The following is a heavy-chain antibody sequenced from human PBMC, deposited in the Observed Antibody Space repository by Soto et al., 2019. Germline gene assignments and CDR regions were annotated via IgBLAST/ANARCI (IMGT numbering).Heavy chain of an antibody. CDR1: GGTFSSYA. D-gene: IGHD4-4*01. CDR3: AIKDYSNYRYGMDV. CDR2: IIPIFGTA. V-gene: IGHV1-69*01. Sequence: QVQLVQSGAEVKKPGSSXKVSCKASGGTFSSYAISWVRQAPGXGLXWMGGIIPIFGTANYAQKFQXRXXXXXXXXXXXXXXXXXXXXXXDTAVYYCAIKDYSNYRYGMDVWGQGTTVTV. J-gene: IGHJ6*02.